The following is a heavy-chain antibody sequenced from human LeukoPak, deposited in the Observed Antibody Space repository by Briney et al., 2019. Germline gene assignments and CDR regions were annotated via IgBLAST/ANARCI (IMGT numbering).Heavy chain of an antibody. V-gene: IGHV3-23*01. CDR2: ITGTADNT. CDR3: AKTRGWPYYFNY. Sequence: GGSLRLSCAASGFTLSSYAMIWVRQAPGKGLEWVSAITGTADNTYYEDSVKGRFSISRDNSKNTVYLQLNSLRAEDTAVYYCAKTRGWPYYFNYWGQGTLVTVSS. D-gene: IGHD6-19*01. J-gene: IGHJ4*02. CDR1: GFTLSSYA.